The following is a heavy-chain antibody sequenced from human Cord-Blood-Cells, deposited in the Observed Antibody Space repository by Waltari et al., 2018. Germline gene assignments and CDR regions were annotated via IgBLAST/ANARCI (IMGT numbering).Heavy chain of an antibody. CDR1: GGTFSSHA. Sequence: QVQLVQSGAEVKKPGSSVKVSCKASGGTFSSHAISWVRQAPGQGLEWMGGIIPIFGTANYAQKFQGRVTITADESTSTAYMELSSLRSEDTAVYYCARDSGLSPYSSSSYPFDYWGQGTLVTVSS. D-gene: IGHD6-6*01. CDR2: IIPIFGTA. V-gene: IGHV1-69*12. CDR3: ARDSGLSPYSSSSYPFDY. J-gene: IGHJ4*02.